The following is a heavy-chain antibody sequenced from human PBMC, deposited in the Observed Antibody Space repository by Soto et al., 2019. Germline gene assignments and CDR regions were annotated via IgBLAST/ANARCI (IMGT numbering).Heavy chain of an antibody. V-gene: IGHV3-11*06. CDR1: GITFSDYY. Sequence: GSLGVCLSASGITFSDYYMIWIRQPRGNGLEWVSYISSSSSYTNYADSVKGRFTISRDNAKNSLYLQMNSLRAEDTAVYYCARVDYSDLGPHDAFDIWGQGTMVTVSS. J-gene: IGHJ3*02. D-gene: IGHD5-12*01. CDR3: ARVDYSDLGPHDAFDI. CDR2: ISSSSSYT.